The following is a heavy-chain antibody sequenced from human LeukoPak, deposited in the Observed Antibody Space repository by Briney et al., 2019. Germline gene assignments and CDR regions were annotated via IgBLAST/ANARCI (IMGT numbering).Heavy chain of an antibody. CDR3: ARAGAAAGTLYYYYYMDV. D-gene: IGHD6-13*01. J-gene: IGHJ6*03. V-gene: IGHV4-30-4*08. CDR1: GGSLSSGDYY. Sequence: SETLSLTCTVSGGSLSSGDYYWSWIRRPPGKGLEWIGYIYYSGSTYYNPSLKSRVTISVDTSKNQFSLKLSSVTAADTAVYYCARAGAAAGTLYYYYYMDVWGKGTTVTVSS. CDR2: IYYSGST.